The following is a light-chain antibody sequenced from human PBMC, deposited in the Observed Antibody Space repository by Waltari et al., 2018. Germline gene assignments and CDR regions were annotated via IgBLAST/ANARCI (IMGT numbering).Light chain of an antibody. CDR3: CSYAGNYIMI. V-gene: IGLV2-11*01. CDR1: KSDVVAYDS. J-gene: IGLJ2*01. Sequence: QSVLTQPRSVSGSRGQSVTISCTGNKSDVVAYDSVSWYQHHPGKVPKLMIYDVRRRPSGVPPRFSGSKSGNSASLTISGLQTEDEADYYCCSYAGNYIMIFGGGTKVTVL. CDR2: DVR.